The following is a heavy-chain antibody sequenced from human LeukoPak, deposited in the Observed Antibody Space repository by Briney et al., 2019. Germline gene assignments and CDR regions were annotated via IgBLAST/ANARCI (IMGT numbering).Heavy chain of an antibody. J-gene: IGHJ5*02. CDR2: INAGNGNT. D-gene: IGHD1-26*01. CDR3: ARAQAWDASDPNWFDP. V-gene: IGHV1-3*01. Sequence: ASVKVSCKASGYTFTSYAMHWVRQAPGQRLEWMGWINAGNGNTKYSQKFQGRVTMIRDTSTSTVYMELSSLRSEDTAVYYCARAQAWDASDPNWFDPWGQGSLVIVSS. CDR1: GYTFTSYA.